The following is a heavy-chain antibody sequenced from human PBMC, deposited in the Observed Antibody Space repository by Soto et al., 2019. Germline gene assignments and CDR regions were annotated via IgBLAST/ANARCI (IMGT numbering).Heavy chain of an antibody. CDR1: GFTFSRFS. Sequence: GGSLNLSCEASGFTFSRFSMNWFRQVPWKGLEWVASISSGSSDTWYADSVKGRFIISRDNAQNSLFLQMNTLRPEDTAMYYCARVAYWGPGTQVTVSS. J-gene: IGHJ4*02. CDR3: ARVAY. V-gene: IGHV3-21*01. CDR2: ISSGSSDT.